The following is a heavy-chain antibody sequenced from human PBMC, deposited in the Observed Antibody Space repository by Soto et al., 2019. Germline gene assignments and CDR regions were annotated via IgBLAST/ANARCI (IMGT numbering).Heavy chain of an antibody. D-gene: IGHD6-19*01. CDR1: GFTFSSYA. CDR2: ISGSGGST. J-gene: IGHJ3*02. Sequence: EVQLLESGGGLVQPAGSLRLSCAASGFTFSSYAMSWVRQAPGKGLEWVSAISGSGGSTYYADSVKGRFTISRDNSKNTLYLQMNSLRAEDTAVYYCAKEVQYSSGWSESDAFDIWGQGTMVTVSS. V-gene: IGHV3-23*01. CDR3: AKEVQYSSGWSESDAFDI.